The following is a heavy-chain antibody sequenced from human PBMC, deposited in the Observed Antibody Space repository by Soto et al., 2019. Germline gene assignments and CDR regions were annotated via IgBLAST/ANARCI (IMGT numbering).Heavy chain of an antibody. V-gene: IGHV1-18*01. CDR1: GYTFTSYA. Sequence: ASVKVSCKASGYTFTSYAMHWVRQAPGQRLEWMGWISAYNGNTKYAQKLQGRVTMTTDTSTTTAYMELRSLRSDDTAVYYCARDLGGWEDYWGQGTLVTAPQ. CDR3: ARDLGGWEDY. CDR2: ISAYNGNT. J-gene: IGHJ4*02. D-gene: IGHD6-19*01.